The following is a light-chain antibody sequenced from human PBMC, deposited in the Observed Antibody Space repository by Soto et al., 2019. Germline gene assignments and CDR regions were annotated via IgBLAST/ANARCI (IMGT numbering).Light chain of an antibody. CDR3: AAWDDSRNAL. Sequence: QSVLTQPPSLSATPGQRVNISCSGSFSNIGDNAVNWYQQLPGAAPKLLIYINDQRPSGVPDRFSGSKSGTSAFLAISGLQAEDDADYYWAAWDDSRNALFGTGTKLTVL. J-gene: IGLJ1*01. V-gene: IGLV1-44*01. CDR2: IND. CDR1: FSNIGDNA.